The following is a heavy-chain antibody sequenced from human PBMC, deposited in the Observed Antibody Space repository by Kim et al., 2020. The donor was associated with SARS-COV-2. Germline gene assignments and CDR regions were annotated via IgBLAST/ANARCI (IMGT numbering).Heavy chain of an antibody. D-gene: IGHD5-18*01. Sequence: SVKVSCKTSGGTFGSDPMSWVRQAPGQGLEWMGRIIPVVGITNYAQNFQGRVTITADKSTSTSHLELSMLRPEDTAVYYCARVRGGYSPGPFDYWGQGT. CDR3: ARVRGGYSPGPFDY. CDR2: IIPVVGIT. J-gene: IGHJ4*02. V-gene: IGHV1-69*02. CDR1: GGTFGSDP.